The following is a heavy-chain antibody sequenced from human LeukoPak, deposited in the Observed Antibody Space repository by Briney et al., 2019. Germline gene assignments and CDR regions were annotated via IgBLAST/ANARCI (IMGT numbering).Heavy chain of an antibody. V-gene: IGHV1-3*01. CDR2: INAGNGNT. D-gene: IGHD2-2*01. Sequence: ASVKVSCTASGYTFTGYYMHWVRQAPGQRLEWMGWINAGNGNTKYSQKFQGRVTITRDTSASTAYMELSSLRSEDTAVYYCARGPIVVVPAANNWFDPWGQGTLVTVSS. J-gene: IGHJ5*02. CDR3: ARGPIVVVPAANNWFDP. CDR1: GYTFTGYY.